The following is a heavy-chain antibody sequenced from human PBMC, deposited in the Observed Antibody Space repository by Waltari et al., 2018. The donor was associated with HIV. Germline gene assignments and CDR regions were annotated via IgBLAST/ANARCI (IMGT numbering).Heavy chain of an antibody. V-gene: IGHV1-8*01. D-gene: IGHD3-10*01. J-gene: IGHJ4*02. CDR2: MNPDSGNT. CDR3: ARAVYGSGLNFLDY. CDR1: EYRFTEYD. Sequence: QEQLVQSGAEVKKPGASVKVSCKASEYRFTEYDLNWVRQAPGQGLEWMGRMNPDSGNTEYAKKCQGRVTMTRGTSTSTAYMELSSLRSDDTAVYYCARAVYGSGLNFLDYWGQGTLVSVSS.